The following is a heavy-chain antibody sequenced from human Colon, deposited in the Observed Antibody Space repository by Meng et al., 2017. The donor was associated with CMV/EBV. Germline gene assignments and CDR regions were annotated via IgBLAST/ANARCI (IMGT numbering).Heavy chain of an antibody. CDR2: INPVTGDT. D-gene: IGHD3-3*01. CDR1: GYTFNGYF. J-gene: IGHJ4*02. CDR3: ATFGGDFDY. V-gene: IGHV1-2*02. Sequence: QVKLVQSGAGVKEPGASVKVSCKTSGYTFNGYFMHWVRQAPGQGLEWMGWINPVTGDTSYAQKFQVRVTMTRDTSISTAYMELSSLRSDDTAVYYCATFGGDFDYWGQGTLVTVSS.